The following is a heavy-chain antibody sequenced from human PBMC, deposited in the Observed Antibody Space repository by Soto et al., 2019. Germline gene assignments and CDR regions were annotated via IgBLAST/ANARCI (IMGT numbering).Heavy chain of an antibody. CDR3: GRCTSTSCHLGSDY. J-gene: IGHJ4*02. D-gene: IGHD2-2*01. CDR2: ISHDGINK. Sequence: PGGSLRLSCAASGFTSSSYAMNLVRQAPGKGLEWGALISHDGINKYYADSVRGRFTISRNSSTNTLYLQMNSLRAAETAVYYCGRCTSTSCHLGSDYWGQGTLVTVSS. CDR1: GFTSSSYA. V-gene: IGHV3-30-3*01.